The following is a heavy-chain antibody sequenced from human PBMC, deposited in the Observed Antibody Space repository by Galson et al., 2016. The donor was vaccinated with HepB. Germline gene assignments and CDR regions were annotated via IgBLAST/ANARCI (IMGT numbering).Heavy chain of an antibody. CDR3: ARDGHFWSRDC. J-gene: IGHJ4*02. V-gene: IGHV3-21*06. D-gene: IGHD3-3*02. CDR1: GFTFTNSW. Sequence: SLRLSCAASGFTFTNSWMTWVRQAPGKGLEWVSTINTDDADIYYADSLKGRITISRDNAKNSLYLEINRLRVEDTALYYCARDGHFWSRDCWGQGTLVTVSS. CDR2: INTDDADI.